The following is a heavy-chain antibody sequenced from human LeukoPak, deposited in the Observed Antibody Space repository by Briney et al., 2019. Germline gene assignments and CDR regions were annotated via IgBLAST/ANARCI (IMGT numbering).Heavy chain of an antibody. J-gene: IGHJ6*03. V-gene: IGHV1-69*13. Sequence: ASVKVSCKTPGGTFNIYAINWVRQAPGQGLEWVGGIIPMFRITNYKQRFQGRVTITADESTSTAYMELSSLRSDDTAVYYCARGIQLWSSRPENYYYYMDVWGKGTTVTVSS. CDR3: ARGIQLWSSRPENYYYYMDV. CDR1: GGTFNIYA. CDR2: IIPMFRIT. D-gene: IGHD5-18*01.